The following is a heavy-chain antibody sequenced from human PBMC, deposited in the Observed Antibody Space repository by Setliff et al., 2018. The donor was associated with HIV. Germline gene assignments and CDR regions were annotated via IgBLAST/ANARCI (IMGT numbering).Heavy chain of an antibody. CDR2: IIPIFGTA. CDR1: GGTFSSYA. V-gene: IGHV1-69*05. CDR3: ASRDGYNYYSDY. Sequence: SVKVSCKASGGTFSSYAISWVRQAPGQGLEWMGGIIPIFGTANYAQKFQGRVTITTDESTSTAYMELSSLRSEDTAVYYCASRDGYNYYSDYWGQGTLVTVS. J-gene: IGHJ4*02. D-gene: IGHD5-12*01.